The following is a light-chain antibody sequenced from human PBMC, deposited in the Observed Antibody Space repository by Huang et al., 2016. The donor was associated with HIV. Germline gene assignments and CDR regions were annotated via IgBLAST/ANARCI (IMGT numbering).Light chain of an antibody. V-gene: IGKV3-20*01. Sequence: EVVLTQSPGTLSLSPGERATLSCRASQRLSSNFLTWYQQRPGQGPRLLIFATSSRAAGIPDRFSGRGSGADFTLTISRLEPDDSAVYYCQHFDSSPFTFGQGTKLEIK. CDR2: ATS. CDR3: QHFDSSPFT. J-gene: IGKJ2*01. CDR1: QRLSSNF.